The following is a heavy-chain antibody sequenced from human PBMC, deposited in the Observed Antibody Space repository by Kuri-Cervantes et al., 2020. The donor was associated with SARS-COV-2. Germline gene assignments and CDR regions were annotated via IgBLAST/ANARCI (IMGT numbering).Heavy chain of an antibody. V-gene: IGHV1-69*05. D-gene: IGHD4-17*01. CDR3: ATGTFTVTPDY. CDR1: GGTFSSYA. CDR2: IIPIFGTP. Sequence: SVKVSCKASGGTFSSYAISWVRQAPGQGLEWMGGIIPIFGTPNYAQKFQGRVTITTDESTRTAYMELNSLRSEDTAVYYCATGTFTVTPDYWGQGTLVTVSS. J-gene: IGHJ4*02.